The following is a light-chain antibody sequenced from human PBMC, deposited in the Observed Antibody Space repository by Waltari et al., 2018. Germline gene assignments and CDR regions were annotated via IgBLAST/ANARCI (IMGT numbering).Light chain of an antibody. V-gene: IGKV4-1*01. CDR1: QSFLYSSNNKNY. CDR3: QQYYSTPYT. Sequence: DIVMTQSPDSLAVSPGERATINCKSSQSFLYSSNNKNYLAWYQQKPGQPPKLRIYWASTRESGVPDRFSGSGSGTDFTLTTGSLQAEDVALYYCQQYYSTPYTFGQGTQLEIK. J-gene: IGKJ2*01. CDR2: WAS.